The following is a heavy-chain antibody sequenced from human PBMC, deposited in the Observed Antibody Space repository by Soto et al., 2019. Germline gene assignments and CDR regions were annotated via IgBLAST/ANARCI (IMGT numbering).Heavy chain of an antibody. Sequence: GWSLRLSCACSVFTFGDSYMSWIRQAQGKGLEWLSYISPGSRYPAYADSVKGRFTISRDNAKRSLYLQMMSLTAEDTAIYYCVRGGGGGLFDPWGQGTMVTVSS. CDR3: VRGGGGGLFDP. CDR2: ISPGSRYP. D-gene: IGHD2-15*01. V-gene: IGHV3-11*06. J-gene: IGHJ5*02. CDR1: VFTFGDSY.